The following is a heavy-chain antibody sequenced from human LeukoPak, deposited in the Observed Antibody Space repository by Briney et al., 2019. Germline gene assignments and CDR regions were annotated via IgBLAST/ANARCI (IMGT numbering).Heavy chain of an antibody. Sequence: SETLSLTCTVSGGSISSGDYYWSWIRQPPGKGLEWIGYIYYSGSTYYNPSLKSRVTISVDTSKNQFSLKLSSVTAADTAVYYCARYYGSGSYYPDAFDIWGRGTMVTVSS. J-gene: IGHJ3*02. CDR1: GGSISSGDYY. V-gene: IGHV4-30-4*01. D-gene: IGHD3-10*01. CDR3: ARYYGSGSYYPDAFDI. CDR2: IYYSGST.